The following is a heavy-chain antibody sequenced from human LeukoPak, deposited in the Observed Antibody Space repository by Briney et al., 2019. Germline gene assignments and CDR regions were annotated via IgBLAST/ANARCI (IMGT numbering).Heavy chain of an antibody. CDR3: ARGNLDLYDYVWGSYPDWFDP. D-gene: IGHD3-16*02. Sequence: SMKVSCKASGGTFSSYAISWVRQAPGQGLEWMGGIIPIFGTANYAQKFQGRVTITADKSTSTAYMELSSLRSEDTAVYYCARGNLDLYDYVWGSYPDWFDPWGQGTLVTVSS. V-gene: IGHV1-69*06. CDR2: IIPIFGTA. CDR1: GGTFSSYA. J-gene: IGHJ5*02.